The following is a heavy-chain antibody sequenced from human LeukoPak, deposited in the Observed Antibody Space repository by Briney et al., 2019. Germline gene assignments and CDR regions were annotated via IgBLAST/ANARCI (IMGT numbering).Heavy chain of an antibody. D-gene: IGHD2/OR15-2a*01. Sequence: KSSETLSLTCAVSGDSIGSFYWTWIRQPPPKGLAWIGYIQNSALYRATIKSSPSLQSRVSLSIDTSKKQVSLTVNSVSAADTALYYCARLTSTFYYSMDVWGPGTAVTVSS. V-gene: IGHV4-59*08. J-gene: IGHJ6*02. CDR2: IQNSALYRATI. CDR1: GDSIGSFY. CDR3: ARLTSTFYYSMDV.